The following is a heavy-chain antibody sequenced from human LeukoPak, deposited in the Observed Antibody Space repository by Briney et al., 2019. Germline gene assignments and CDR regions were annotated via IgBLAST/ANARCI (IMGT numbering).Heavy chain of an antibody. J-gene: IGHJ4*02. V-gene: IGHV5-51*01. CDR2: IYPGDSDI. D-gene: IGHD2-15*01. Sequence: GESLKISCEGSGYSFTSSWLGWVRQMPGKGLEWMGIIYPGDSDIRYSPSFQGQVTISADKSITTAYLQWSSLKASDTASYYCARGLYCSGGSCRFDYWGQGTLVTVSS. CDR1: GYSFTSSW. CDR3: ARGLYCSGGSCRFDY.